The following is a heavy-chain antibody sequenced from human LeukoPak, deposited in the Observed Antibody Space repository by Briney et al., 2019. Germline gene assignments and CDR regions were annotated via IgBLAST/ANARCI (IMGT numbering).Heavy chain of an antibody. Sequence: GGSLRLSCAGSGFAFSDYYMTWIRQAPGKGLEWISYITSSGSTIHYADSVKGRFTISRDNSRSTLYLQMNSLRPEDTAIYYCAREGYYGSGSPPSLYFDYWGQGTLVTVSS. J-gene: IGHJ4*02. D-gene: IGHD3-10*01. CDR3: AREGYYGSGSPPSLYFDY. CDR1: GFAFSDYY. CDR2: ITSSGSTI. V-gene: IGHV3-11*04.